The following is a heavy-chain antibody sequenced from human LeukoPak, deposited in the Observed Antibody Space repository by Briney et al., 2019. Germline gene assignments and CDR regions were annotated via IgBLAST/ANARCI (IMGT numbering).Heavy chain of an antibody. CDR2: ISAYNGDT. V-gene: IGHV1-18*04. J-gene: IGHJ4*02. Sequence: ASVKVSCKASGYTFTGYYMHWVRQAPGQGLEWMGWISAYNGDTSYPQKLQGRVTMTTDTSTGTVYMQLRSLRSDDTAVYYCARAPEAGATRVDYWGQGTLVTVSS. CDR1: GYTFTGYY. CDR3: ARAPEAGATRVDY. D-gene: IGHD4/OR15-4a*01.